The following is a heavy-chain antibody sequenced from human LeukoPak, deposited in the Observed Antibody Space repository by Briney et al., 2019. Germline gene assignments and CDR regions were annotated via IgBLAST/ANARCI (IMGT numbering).Heavy chain of an antibody. CDR3: AREGTRSGMDV. J-gene: IGHJ6*02. Sequence: SETLSLTCTVSGGSISSYYWSWIRQPPGKGLEWIGYIYYSGSTNYNPSLKSRVTISVDTSKNQSSLKLSSVTAADTAVYYCAREGTRSGMDVWGQGTTVTVSS. V-gene: IGHV4-59*01. CDR2: IYYSGST. CDR1: GGSISSYY. D-gene: IGHD1-1*01.